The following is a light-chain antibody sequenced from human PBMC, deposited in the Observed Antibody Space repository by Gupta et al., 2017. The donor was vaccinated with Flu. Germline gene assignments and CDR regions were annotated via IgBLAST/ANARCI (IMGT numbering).Light chain of an antibody. CDR2: RGS. CDR1: STDVGNYNF. J-gene: IGLJ2*01. V-gene: IGLV2-23*01. CDR3: CSYAGTSAMV. Sequence: QSALTQPASVSGSPGQSITISCTGTSTDVGNYNFVSWYQQNPGKVPKLIIYRGSQRPSGVSNRFSGSKSGNTASLTISGLQAEDEADYHCCSYAGTSAMVFGGGTKVTVL.